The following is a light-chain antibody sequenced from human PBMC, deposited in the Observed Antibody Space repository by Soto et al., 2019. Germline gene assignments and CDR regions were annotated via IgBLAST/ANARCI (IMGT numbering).Light chain of an antibody. J-gene: IGLJ1*01. CDR3: CSYAGSYTSYV. Sequence: QSVLTQPRSVSGSPGLPVTISCTGTSSDVGGYNYVSWYQQHPGKAPKLMIYDVSKRPSGVPDRFSGSKSGNTASLTISGLQAEDEADYYCCSYAGSYTSYVFGTGTKVTV. V-gene: IGLV2-11*01. CDR1: SSDVGGYNY. CDR2: DVS.